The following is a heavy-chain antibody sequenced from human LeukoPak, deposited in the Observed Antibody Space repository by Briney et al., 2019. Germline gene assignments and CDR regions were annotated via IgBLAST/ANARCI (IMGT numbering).Heavy chain of an antibody. V-gene: IGHV3-9*01. J-gene: IGHJ6*01. D-gene: IGHD2-2*01. CDR3: ALVPAALRGYYYYGMDV. Sequence: GGSLRLSCAASGLTFDEYAMHCAREAPGKGLEWVSGISWNSGSIGYADSVKGRFTISRDNAKNSLYLQMTSMRAEDKALYYCALVPAALRGYYYYGMDVGAEGPTDSVP. CDR1: GLTFDEYA. CDR2: ISWNSGSI.